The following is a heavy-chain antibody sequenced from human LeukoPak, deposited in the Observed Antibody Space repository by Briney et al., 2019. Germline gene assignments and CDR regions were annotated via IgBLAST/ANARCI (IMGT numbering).Heavy chain of an antibody. CDR1: GGSISSYY. CDR3: ARDSDILTGYYPFDY. J-gene: IGHJ4*02. D-gene: IGHD3-9*01. Sequence: SETLSLTCTVSGGSISSYYWSWIRQPAGKGLEWIGRIYTSGSTNYNPSLKSRVTMSVDTSKNQFSLKLSSVTAADTAVYYCARDSDILTGYYPFDYWGQGTLVTVSS. V-gene: IGHV4-4*07. CDR2: IYTSGST.